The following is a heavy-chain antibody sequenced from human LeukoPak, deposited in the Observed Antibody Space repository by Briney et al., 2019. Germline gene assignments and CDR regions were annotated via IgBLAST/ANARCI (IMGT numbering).Heavy chain of an antibody. CDR1: GFTLSNAW. D-gene: IGHD6-13*01. CDR2: MNQDGSEI. V-gene: IGHV3-7*01. Sequence: PGGSLRLSCAASGFTLSNAWISWVRQAPGKGLEWVANMNQDGSEIYHVDSVKDRFTISRDNAKKSLYLQMNRLRAEDTAVYYCARSDSNSWYSLHDYWGQGTLVTVSS. CDR3: ARSDSNSWYSLHDY. J-gene: IGHJ4*02.